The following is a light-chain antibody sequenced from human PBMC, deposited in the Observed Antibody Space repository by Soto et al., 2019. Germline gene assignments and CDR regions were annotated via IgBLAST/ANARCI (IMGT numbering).Light chain of an antibody. V-gene: IGLV1-51*01. Sequence: QSVLTQPPSVSAAPGQKVTISCSGSSSNIGNNYVSWYQQLPGTAPKLLIYDNNERPSGIPDRFSGSKSDTSATLGITGLQTGDEADYYCATWDTSLSAVVFGGGTKVTVL. J-gene: IGLJ2*01. CDR1: SSNIGNNY. CDR2: DNN. CDR3: ATWDTSLSAVV.